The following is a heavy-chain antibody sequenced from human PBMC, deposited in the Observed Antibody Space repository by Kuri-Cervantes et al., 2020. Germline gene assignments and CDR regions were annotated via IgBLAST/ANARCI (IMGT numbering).Heavy chain of an antibody. V-gene: IGHV3-30*02. D-gene: IGHD3-10*01. CDR1: GFTFSSYA. CDR2: IRYEGSNS. J-gene: IGHJ4*02. CDR3: AKMIRESQLFRTGSVYFDS. Sequence: GESLKISCAASGFTFSSYAMHWVRQAPGKGLEWVAYIRYEGSNSHYAESVKGRFTVSRDNPKNTLYLQLNSLRLEDTAVYYCAKMIRESQLFRTGSVYFDSWGQGTLVTDSS.